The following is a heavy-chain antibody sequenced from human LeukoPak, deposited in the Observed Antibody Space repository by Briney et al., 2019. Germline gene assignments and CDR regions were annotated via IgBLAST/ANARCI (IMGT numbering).Heavy chain of an antibody. CDR1: GFTVSSNY. CDR2: IYSGGST. Sequence: PGGSLRLSCAASGFTVSSNYMSWVRQAPGKGLEWVSIIYSGGSTYFADSVKGRFTISRDNSKNTLYLQMNSLRAEDTALYYCARVLVASWIQLDSWGQGTLVTVSS. CDR3: ARVLVASWIQLDS. D-gene: IGHD3-9*01. V-gene: IGHV3-53*01. J-gene: IGHJ4*02.